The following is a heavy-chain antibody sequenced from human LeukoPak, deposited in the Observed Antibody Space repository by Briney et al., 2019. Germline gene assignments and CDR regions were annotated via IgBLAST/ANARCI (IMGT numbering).Heavy chain of an antibody. J-gene: IGHJ4*02. Sequence: SETLSLTCAVYGGSFSGYYWSWIRQPPGKGLEWIGYIYHSGSTYYNPSLKSRVTISVDRSKNQFSLKLSSVTAADTAVYYCARGHYGSGSPFDYWGQGTLVTVSS. CDR1: GGSFSGYY. CDR2: IYHSGST. D-gene: IGHD3-10*01. V-gene: IGHV4-34*01. CDR3: ARGHYGSGSPFDY.